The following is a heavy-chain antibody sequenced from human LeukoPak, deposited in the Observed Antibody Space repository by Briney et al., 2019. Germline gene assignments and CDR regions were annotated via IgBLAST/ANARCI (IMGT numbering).Heavy chain of an antibody. J-gene: IGHJ4*02. CDR3: ARGLWGDGYNHYYFDY. D-gene: IGHD5-24*01. CDR1: GSTFRSHW. CDR2: IKEDESEK. Sequence: GGSLRLSCIVSGSTFRSHWMSWVRQAPGKGLEWVANIKEDESEKYYVDSVKGRFTISRDNAKNSLYLQMNSLRAEDTAVYYCARGLWGDGYNHYYFDYWGQGSLVTVSS. V-gene: IGHV3-7*01.